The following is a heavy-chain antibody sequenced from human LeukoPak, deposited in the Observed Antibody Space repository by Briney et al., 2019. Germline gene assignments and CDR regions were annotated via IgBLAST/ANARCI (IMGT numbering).Heavy chain of an antibody. D-gene: IGHD6-13*01. CDR2: ISGSGGST. Sequence: GGSLRLSCAASGFTSSSYAMSWVRQAPGKGLEWVSAISGSGGSTYYADSVKGRFTISRDNSKNTLYLQMNSLRAEDTAVYYCAKSQGGYSSSWYWYFDYWGQGTLVTVSS. CDR1: GFTSSSYA. J-gene: IGHJ4*02. CDR3: AKSQGGYSSSWYWYFDY. V-gene: IGHV3-23*01.